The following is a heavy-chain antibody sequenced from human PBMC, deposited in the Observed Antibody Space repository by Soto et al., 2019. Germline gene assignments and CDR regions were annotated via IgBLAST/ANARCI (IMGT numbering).Heavy chain of an antibody. CDR3: ARSGSGSGWL. D-gene: IGHD6-19*01. CDR1: GGSVSSGRFY. CDR2: IYYSGST. V-gene: IGHV4-61*01. J-gene: IGHJ4*02. Sequence: PSETLSLTCTVSGGSVSSGRFYWSWIRQPPGKGLEWIGYIYYSGSTKYNSSLRSRVTMSVDTSKNQFSLKLTSVTAADTAVYYCARSGSGSGWLGGQGTLVTVSS.